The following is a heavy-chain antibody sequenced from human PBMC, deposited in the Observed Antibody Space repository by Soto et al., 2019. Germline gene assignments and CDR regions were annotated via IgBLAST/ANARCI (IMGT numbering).Heavy chain of an antibody. J-gene: IGHJ3*02. CDR3: AGGPSHGGFDI. D-gene: IGHD4-17*01. CDR1: GFGFSPSD. CDR2: ITHDGGRQ. Sequence: QLQLVESGGGVVQPGTSLRLSCAASGFGFSPSDIHWVRQGPGKGPEWVAHITHDGGRQYYADSVKGRFTISRDSAKNMVYLQMNSLILEVTAVYYCAGGPSHGGFDIWGQGTMVTLSS. V-gene: IGHV3-30-3*01.